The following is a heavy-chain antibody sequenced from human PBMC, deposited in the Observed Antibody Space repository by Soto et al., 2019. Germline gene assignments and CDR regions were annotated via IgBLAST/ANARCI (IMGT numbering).Heavy chain of an antibody. CDR1: GFTFSSYA. D-gene: IGHD3-10*01. V-gene: IGHV3-23*01. J-gene: IGHJ6*02. Sequence: HPGGSLRLSCAASGFTFSSYAMSWVRQAPGKGLEWVSAISGSGGSTYYADSVKGRFTISRDNSKNTLYLQMNSLRAEDTAVYYCAASRVGGSGSYYSYLTLTYYSYGMDVWGQGTTVTVSS. CDR2: ISGSGGST. CDR3: AASRVGGSGSYYSYLTLTYYSYGMDV.